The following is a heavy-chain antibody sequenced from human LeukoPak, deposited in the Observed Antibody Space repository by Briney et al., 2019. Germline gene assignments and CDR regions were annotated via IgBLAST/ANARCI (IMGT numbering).Heavy chain of an antibody. CDR1: GFTFSSYE. CDR2: ISGSGGST. D-gene: IGHD5-12*01. V-gene: IGHV3-23*01. CDR3: AKDRIVYSGYAYDY. J-gene: IGHJ4*02. Sequence: GGSLRLSCAASGFTFSSYEMNWVRQAPGKGLEWVSAISGSGGSTNSADSVKGRFTISRDNSKNTLYLQMNSLKAEDTAVYYCAKDRIVYSGYAYDYWGQGTLVTVSS.